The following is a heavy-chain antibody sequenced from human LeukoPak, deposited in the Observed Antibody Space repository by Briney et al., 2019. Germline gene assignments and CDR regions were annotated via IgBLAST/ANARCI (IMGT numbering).Heavy chain of an antibody. V-gene: IGHV4-34*01. CDR2: INHRGST. CDR1: GFTFSNAW. Sequence: GSLRLSCAASGFTFSNAWMSWVRQAPGKGREWIGEINHRGSTNYDPSLKSRVTISVDTSKNQFSLKLSSVTAADTAVYYCARRHFYYYYYMDVWGKGTTVTVSS. CDR3: ARRHFYYYYYMDV. J-gene: IGHJ6*03.